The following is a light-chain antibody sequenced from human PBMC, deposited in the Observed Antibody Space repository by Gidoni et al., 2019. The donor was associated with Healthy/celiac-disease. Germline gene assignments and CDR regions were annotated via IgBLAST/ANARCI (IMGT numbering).Light chain of an antibody. Sequence: DIQMTQSPSSLSASVGARVTITCRASQSISSYLNWYQQKPGKEHKLLIYAAASLESGVTSRFSGSGSGTDFTLTISSLQPEDFATYYCEKSYSTITFXPXTKVDIK. J-gene: IGKJ3*01. CDR1: QSISSY. V-gene: IGKV1-39*01. CDR3: EKSYSTIT. CDR2: AAA.